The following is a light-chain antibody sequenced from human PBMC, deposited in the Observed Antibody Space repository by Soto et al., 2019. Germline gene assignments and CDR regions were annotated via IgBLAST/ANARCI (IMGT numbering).Light chain of an antibody. J-gene: IGLJ3*02. CDR2: DVT. Sequence: QSALTQPASVSGSPGQSITISCTGTSSDVGGYNYVSWYQQHPGKAPKLLIYDVTNRPSVVSNRFSGSKSGNTVSLTISGLQAEDEADYYCNSYTSSSNLVFGGGTKLTVL. V-gene: IGLV2-14*01. CDR3: NSYTSSSNLV. CDR1: SSDVGGYNY.